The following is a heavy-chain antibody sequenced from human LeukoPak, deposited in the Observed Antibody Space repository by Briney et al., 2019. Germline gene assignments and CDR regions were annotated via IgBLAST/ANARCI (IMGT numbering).Heavy chain of an antibody. CDR3: ARAVKSWVAFDY. J-gene: IGHJ4*02. V-gene: IGHV4-30-2*01. CDR2: IYHSGST. D-gene: IGHD6-13*01. Sequence: SENLSLTCTVSGGSISSGGYYWSWIRQPPGKGLEWIGYIYHSGSTYYNPSLKSRVTISVDRSKNQFSLKLSSVTAADTAVYYCARAVKSWVAFDYWGQGTLVTVSS. CDR1: GGSISSGGYY.